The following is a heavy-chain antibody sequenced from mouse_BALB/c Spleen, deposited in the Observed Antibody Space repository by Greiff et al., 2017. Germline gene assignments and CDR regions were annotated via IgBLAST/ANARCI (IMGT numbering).Heavy chain of an antibody. CDR1: GYSFTSGYS. D-gene: IGHD2-4*01. Sequence: EVQVVEPGPELVKPSQSLSLTCNVTGYSFTSGYSWHVIRQFPGNKLEWMGYIHYSGSTNYNPTLKSRISITRDTSKNQFFLQLNSVTTEDTATYYCARWGDYDEDWYFDVWGAGTTVTVSS. CDR3: ARWGDYDEDWYFDV. J-gene: IGHJ1*01. CDR2: IHYSGST. V-gene: IGHV3-1*02.